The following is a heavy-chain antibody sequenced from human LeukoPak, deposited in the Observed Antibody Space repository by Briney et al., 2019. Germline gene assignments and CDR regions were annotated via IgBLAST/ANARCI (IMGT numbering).Heavy chain of an antibody. D-gene: IGHD3-10*01. V-gene: IGHV4-30-4*08. CDR1: GGSISSGDYY. CDR3: ARHVRDTSYAAKMVRGVPFDP. CDR2: IYYSGST. J-gene: IGHJ5*02. Sequence: SETLSLTCTVSGGSISSGDYYWSWIRQPPGKGLEWIGYIYYSGSTYYNPSLKSRVTISVDTSKNQFSLKLSSVTAADTAVYYCARHVRDTSYAAKMVRGVPFDPWGQGTLVTVSS.